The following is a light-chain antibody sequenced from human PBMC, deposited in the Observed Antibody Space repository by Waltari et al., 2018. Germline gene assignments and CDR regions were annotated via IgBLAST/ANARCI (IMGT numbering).Light chain of an antibody. CDR3: SSYADNTWI. CDR2: EVT. J-gene: IGLJ2*01. Sequence: QSALTQPPSASGSPGQSVTISCTGTSSDVGAYNYVSWYQQHPGKAPKLMIYEVTKRPSGVPYRFSVSKSGNTASLTVAGLQAEDEADYYCSSYADNTWIFGGGTKLTVL. CDR1: SSDVGAYNY. V-gene: IGLV2-8*01.